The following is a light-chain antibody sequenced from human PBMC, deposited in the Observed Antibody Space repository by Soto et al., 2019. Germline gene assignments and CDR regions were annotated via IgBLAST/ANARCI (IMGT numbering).Light chain of an antibody. CDR1: QDISNY. J-gene: IGKJ4*01. CDR3: QQYDNLPALN. CDR2: DAS. Sequence: DIQMTQSPSSLSASVGDRVTITCQASQDISNYLKWYQQKPGKAPKLLIYDASNLETGVPSRLSGSGSGTDFTFTIRSLQPEDIATYYCQQYDNLPALNFGGGTKVEIK. V-gene: IGKV1-33*01.